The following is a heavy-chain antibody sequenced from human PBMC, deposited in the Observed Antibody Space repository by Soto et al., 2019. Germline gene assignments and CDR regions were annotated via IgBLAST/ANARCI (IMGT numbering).Heavy chain of an antibody. Sequence: QVQLVESGGAVFQLGRSLRPSCAASGFTFITYGMHWVGQAQGKGLEGVAVISYDGSNKYYADSVKGRFTISRDNSKNTLYLQMSSLRAEDTAVYYCAKGFSYSVIDYWGQGTLVTVSS. J-gene: IGHJ4*02. D-gene: IGHD5-18*01. V-gene: IGHV3-30*18. CDR3: AKGFSYSVIDY. CDR1: GFTFITYG. CDR2: ISYDGSNK.